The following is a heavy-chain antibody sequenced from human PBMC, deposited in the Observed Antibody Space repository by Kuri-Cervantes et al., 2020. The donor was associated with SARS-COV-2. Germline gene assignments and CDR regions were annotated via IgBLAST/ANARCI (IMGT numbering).Heavy chain of an antibody. CDR3: AREYDFWRTFDY. CDR2: ISYDGSNK. CDR1: GFTFSSYA. J-gene: IGHJ4*02. Sequence: GESLKISCAASGFTFSSYAMHRVRQAPGKGLEWVAVISYDGSNKYYADSVKGRFTISRDNSKNTLYLQMNSLRAEDTAVYYCAREYDFWRTFDYWGQGTLVTVSS. D-gene: IGHD3-3*01. V-gene: IGHV3-30-3*01.